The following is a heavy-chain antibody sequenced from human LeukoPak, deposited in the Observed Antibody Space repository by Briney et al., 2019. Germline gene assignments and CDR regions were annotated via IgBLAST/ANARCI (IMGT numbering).Heavy chain of an antibody. J-gene: IGHJ4*02. CDR2: IRSKPYGGTT. CDR3: ARDYVWGSSESDY. D-gene: IGHD7-27*01. CDR1: GFAFGDSY. V-gene: IGHV3-49*03. Sequence: GGSLRLSCTASGFAFGDSYMSWFRQAPGKGLEGVGFIRSKPYGGTTEYAASVKGRFTISRDNAKNSLYLQMNSLRVEDTAIYYCARDYVWGSSESDYWGQGTLVTVSS.